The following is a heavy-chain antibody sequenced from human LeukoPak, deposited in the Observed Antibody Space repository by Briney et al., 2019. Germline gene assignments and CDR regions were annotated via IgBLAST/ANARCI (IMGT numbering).Heavy chain of an antibody. CDR1: GFTFSTYT. Sequence: PGGSLRLSCAASGFTFSTYTMTWVRQAPGKGLEWVSGISGSGGTTYYADSVKSRFTISRDNSKNTLYLQMNSLRVEDTAVYYCAKDRTHTSRSFDYWGQGTLVTVSS. V-gene: IGHV3-23*01. D-gene: IGHD2-2*01. J-gene: IGHJ4*02. CDR3: AKDRTHTSRSFDY. CDR2: ISGSGGTT.